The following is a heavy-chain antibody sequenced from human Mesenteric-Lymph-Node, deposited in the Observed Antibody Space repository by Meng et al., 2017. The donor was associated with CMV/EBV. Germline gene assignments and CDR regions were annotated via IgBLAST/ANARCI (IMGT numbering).Heavy chain of an antibody. CDR2: ISAYNGNT. V-gene: IGHV1-18*01. J-gene: IGHJ4*02. CDR1: GYTFSSYG. D-gene: IGHD6-13*01. CDR3: ARASGYSSSPGY. Sequence: SCKASGYTFSSYGISWVRQAPGQGLEWMGWISAYNGNTNYAQKLQGRVTMTTDTSTSTAYMELRSLGSDDTAVYYCARASGYSSSPGYWGQGTLVTVSS.